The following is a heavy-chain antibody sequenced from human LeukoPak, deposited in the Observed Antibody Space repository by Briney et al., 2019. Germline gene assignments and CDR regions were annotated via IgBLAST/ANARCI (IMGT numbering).Heavy chain of an antibody. D-gene: IGHD2-8*02. CDR1: GYTIIEYY. CDR3: AREQEETGASGMDV. J-gene: IGHJ6*02. Sequence: ASVKVSCKASGYTIIEYYMHWVRQAPGQGLEWMGRINTNSGGTNYAQKFQGRVTMTRDTSIGTAYMELNRLRSDDTAVYYCAREQEETGASGMDVWGQGTTVIVSS. CDR2: INTNSGGT. V-gene: IGHV1-2*06.